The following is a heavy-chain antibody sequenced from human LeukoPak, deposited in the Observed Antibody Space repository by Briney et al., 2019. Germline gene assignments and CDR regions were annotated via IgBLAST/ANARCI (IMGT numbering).Heavy chain of an antibody. Sequence: SETLSLTCTVSGGSVSSGNYYWNWIRQPPGKGLEWIGNIYYSGSANYNPSLESRVTISLDTSKNQFSLKLSSVTAADTAMYYCARGRAIWGQGTMVTVSS. CDR2: IYYSGSA. V-gene: IGHV4-61*01. CDR3: ARGRAI. CDR1: GGSVSSGNYY. J-gene: IGHJ3*02.